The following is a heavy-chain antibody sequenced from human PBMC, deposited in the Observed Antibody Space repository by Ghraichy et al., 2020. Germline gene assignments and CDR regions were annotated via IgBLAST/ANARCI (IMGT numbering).Heavy chain of an antibody. J-gene: IGHJ6*02. CDR3: ASSYDFWRAPV. Sequence: ETLSLTCAVYGGSFSGYYWSWIRQPPGKGLEWIGEINHSGSTNYNPSLKSRVTISVDTSKNQFSLKLSSVTAADTAVYYCASSYDFWRAPVWGQGTTVTVSS. CDR1: GGSFSGYY. CDR2: INHSGST. D-gene: IGHD3-3*01. V-gene: IGHV4-34*01.